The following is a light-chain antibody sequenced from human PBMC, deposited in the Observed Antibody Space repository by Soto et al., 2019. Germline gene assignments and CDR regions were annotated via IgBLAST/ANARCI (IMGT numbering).Light chain of an antibody. CDR1: SGDIGDYNY. J-gene: IGLJ2*01. CDR2: EVS. V-gene: IGLV2-8*01. CDR3: SSYAGSNNFVV. Sequence: QSVLTQPPSASGSPGQSVTVSCAGSSGDIGDYNYVSWYQQHPGKAPKLIIYEVSNRPSGVPDRFSGSKSGNTASLTVSGLQAEDEADYYCSSYAGSNNFVVFGGGTKLTVL.